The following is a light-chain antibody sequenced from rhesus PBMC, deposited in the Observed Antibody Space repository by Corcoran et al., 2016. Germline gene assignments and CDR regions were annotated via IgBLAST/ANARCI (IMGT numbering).Light chain of an antibody. V-gene: IGKV1-74*01. CDR3: QHGYGTPHS. CDR1: ENVNNY. Sequence: DIQMTQSPSSLSASVGDRVPITCRASENVNNYLNWYPQKPGKTPKLLIYKASTWQSGVPSRFSGSGSGTDYTFTISSLQPEDVATYYCQHGYGTPHSFGQGTKVEIK. J-gene: IGKJ2*01. CDR2: KAS.